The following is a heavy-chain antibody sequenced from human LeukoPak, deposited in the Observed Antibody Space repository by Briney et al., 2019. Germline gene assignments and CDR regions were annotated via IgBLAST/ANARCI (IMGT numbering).Heavy chain of an antibody. CDR3: ASPNRYQLALVDY. CDR2: INYSGST. V-gene: IGHV4-39*01. Sequence: SGTLSLTCTVSGGSISSTSYYWGWIRPPPGKGLEWIGKINYSGSTYYYPSLKTRVTISVDTSKNQFSLKLCSVTAADTAVYYCASPNRYQLALVDYWGQGKLVTVSS. J-gene: IGHJ4*02. D-gene: IGHD2-2*01. CDR1: GGSISSTSYY.